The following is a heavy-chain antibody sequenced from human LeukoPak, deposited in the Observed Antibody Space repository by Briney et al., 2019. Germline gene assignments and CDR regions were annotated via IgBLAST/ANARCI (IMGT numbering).Heavy chain of an antibody. D-gene: IGHD1-26*01. CDR1: GFTFSSYA. Sequence: GGSLRLSCAASGFTFSSYAMSWVRQAPGKGLEWVSVISGSGGSTYYAASVKGRFTISRDNSKNTLYLQMNSLRAEDTAVYYCQRETDAFDIWGQGTMVTVSS. CDR3: QRETDAFDI. J-gene: IGHJ3*02. V-gene: IGHV3-23*01. CDR2: ISGSGGST.